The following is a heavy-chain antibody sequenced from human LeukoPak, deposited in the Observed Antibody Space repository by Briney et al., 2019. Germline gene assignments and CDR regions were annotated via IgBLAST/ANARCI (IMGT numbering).Heavy chain of an antibody. V-gene: IGHV3-7*01. J-gene: IGHJ4*02. CDR2: IKQDESEK. CDR1: GFTFSSYA. D-gene: IGHD3-10*01. CDR3: ARNRAGSY. Sequence: GGSLRLSCAASGFTFSSYAMSWVRQAPGKGLEWVANIKQDESEKYHVDSVKGRFTISRDNAKNSLYLQMNSLRAEDTAVYYCARNRAGSYWGQGTLVTVSS.